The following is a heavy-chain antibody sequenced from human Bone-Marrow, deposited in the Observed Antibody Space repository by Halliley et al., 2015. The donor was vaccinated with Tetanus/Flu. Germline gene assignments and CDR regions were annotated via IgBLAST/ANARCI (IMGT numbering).Heavy chain of an antibody. Sequence: SGFTSSSHYMHWVRQAPGKGLEWVALIWYDGRSKYYVDSVKGRFTISRDNSKNTLFLQMNSLRAEDTAVYYCARGKSSTWFGIYGLAVWGQGTTVTVSS. D-gene: IGHD6-13*01. CDR1: GFTSSSHY. CDR2: IWYDGRSK. J-gene: IGHJ6*02. V-gene: IGHV3-33*01. CDR3: ARGKSSTWFGIYGLAV.